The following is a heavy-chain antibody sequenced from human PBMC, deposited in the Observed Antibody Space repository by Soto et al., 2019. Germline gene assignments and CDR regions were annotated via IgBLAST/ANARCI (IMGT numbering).Heavy chain of an antibody. V-gene: IGHV3-23*01. Sequence: EVQLLESGGRFVQPGGSLRLSCAASGFTFRSYGMSWVRQAPVKGLEWISAISDNGGRTDYADSVKGRFTISRDNSKNTLFLQMNTLTAEDTAVYYCAKRELDDKWGQGTLVTVS. CDR2: ISDNGGRT. D-gene: IGHD3-3*02. J-gene: IGHJ4*02. CDR3: AKRELDDK. CDR1: GFTFRSYG.